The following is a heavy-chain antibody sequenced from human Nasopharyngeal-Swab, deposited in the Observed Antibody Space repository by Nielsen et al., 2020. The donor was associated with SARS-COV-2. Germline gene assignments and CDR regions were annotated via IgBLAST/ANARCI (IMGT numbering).Heavy chain of an antibody. CDR3: AKDHRGRYRSITIFPEGYYYMDV. CDR1: GFTFSSYW. D-gene: IGHD3-9*01. CDR2: IKQDGSEK. V-gene: IGHV3-7*03. Sequence: GGSLRLSCAASGFTFSSYWMSWVRQAPGKGLEWVANIKQDGSEKYYVDSVKGRFTISRDNSKNTLYLQMNSLRAEDTAVYYCAKDHRGRYRSITIFPEGYYYMDVWGKGTTVTVSS. J-gene: IGHJ6*03.